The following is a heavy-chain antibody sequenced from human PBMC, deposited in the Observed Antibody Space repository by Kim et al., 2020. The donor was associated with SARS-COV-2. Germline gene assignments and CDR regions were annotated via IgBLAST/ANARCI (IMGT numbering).Heavy chain of an antibody. CDR2: IKSKTDGGTT. CDR3: TTEFLGYCSGGSCYWTTSYYFDY. D-gene: IGHD2-15*01. CDR1: GFTFSNAW. Sequence: GGSLRLSCAASGFTFSNAWMSWVRQAPGKGLEWVGRIKSKTDGGTTDYAAPVKGRFTISRDDSKNTLYLQMNSLKTEDTAVYYCTTEFLGYCSGGSCYWTTSYYFDYRGQGTLVTVSS. J-gene: IGHJ4*02. V-gene: IGHV3-15*01.